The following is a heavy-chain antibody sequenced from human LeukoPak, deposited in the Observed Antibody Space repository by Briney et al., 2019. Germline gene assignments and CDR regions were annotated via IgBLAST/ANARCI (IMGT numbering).Heavy chain of an antibody. CDR2: INPAGSET. D-gene: IGHD2-15*01. V-gene: IGHV3-7*01. CDR3: ARFGYVAAVDV. J-gene: IGHJ4*02. Sequence: PGGSLRLSCAASGFSFSAYWMTWVRQAPGTGLEWVANINPAGSETYYVDPVKGRFSISRDNAKNLVYLQMNSLRAEDTAVYHCARFGYVAAVDVWGQGTPVTASS. CDR1: GFSFSAYW.